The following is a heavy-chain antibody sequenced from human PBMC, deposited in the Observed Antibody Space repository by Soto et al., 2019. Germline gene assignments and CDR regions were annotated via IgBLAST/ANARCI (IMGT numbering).Heavy chain of an antibody. Sequence: PGGSLRLSCAASGFTFSSYAMSWVRQAPGKGLEWVSAISGSGGSTYYADSVKGRFTISRDNSKNTLYLQMNSLRAEDTAVYYCAKDLGTVVTRYYYYGMDVWGQGTTVTVSS. CDR2: ISGSGGST. V-gene: IGHV3-23*01. CDR3: AKDLGTVVTRYYYYGMDV. J-gene: IGHJ6*02. CDR1: GFTFSSYA. D-gene: IGHD1-1*01.